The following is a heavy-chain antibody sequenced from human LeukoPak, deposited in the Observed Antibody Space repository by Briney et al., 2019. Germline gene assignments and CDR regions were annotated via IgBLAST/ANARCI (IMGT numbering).Heavy chain of an antibody. J-gene: IGHJ4*02. D-gene: IGHD2-15*01. V-gene: IGHV3-23*01. CDR3: AKQLGYCSDGSCYFPY. Sequence: GGSLRLSCVASGFTFSTYALSWVRQAPGKGQEWVSAISNNGGYTYYADSVQGRFTISRDNSKSTLCLQMNSLRAEDTAVYYCAKQLGYCSDGSCYFPYWGQGTLVTVSS. CDR1: GFTFSTYA. CDR2: ISNNGGYT.